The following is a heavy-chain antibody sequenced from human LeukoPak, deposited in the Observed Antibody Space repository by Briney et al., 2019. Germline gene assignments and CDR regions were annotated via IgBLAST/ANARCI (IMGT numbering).Heavy chain of an antibody. CDR1: GFTFSSYW. D-gene: IGHD2-2*01. J-gene: IGHJ4*02. CDR3: ARVYQSTSGRGIDY. V-gene: IGHV3-7*01. CDR2: IKQDGTEK. Sequence: GSLRLSCAASGFTFSSYWMNWARQAPGKGLEWVANIKQDGTEKYYVDSVKGRFTISRDNAKNSLYLQMNSLRAEDTAGYYCARVYQSTSGRGIDYWGQGTLVTVSS.